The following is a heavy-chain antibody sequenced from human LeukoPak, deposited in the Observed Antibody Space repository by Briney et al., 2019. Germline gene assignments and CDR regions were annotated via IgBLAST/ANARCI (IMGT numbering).Heavy chain of an antibody. Sequence: GGSLRLSCAVSGFTFSSYGMHWVRQAPGRGLEWVAVISYDGSNKYYADSVKGRFTISRDNSKNTLYLQMNSLRAEDTAVYYCAKDKGDKEWYYFDYWGQGTLVTVSS. CDR1: GFTFSSYG. CDR2: ISYDGSNK. D-gene: IGHD2-8*01. CDR3: AKDKGDKEWYYFDY. J-gene: IGHJ4*02. V-gene: IGHV3-30*18.